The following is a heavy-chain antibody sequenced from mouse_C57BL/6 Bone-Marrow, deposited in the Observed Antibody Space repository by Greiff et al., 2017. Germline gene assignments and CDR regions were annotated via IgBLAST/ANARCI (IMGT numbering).Heavy chain of an antibody. CDR3: ARGVTTVVARYFDV. CDR2: IYPGDGDT. Sequence: VQLQQSGAELVKPGASVKISCKASGYAFSSYWMNWVKQRPGKGLEWIGQIYPGDGDTNYNGKFKGKATLTADKSSSTAYMQLSSLTSEDSAVYFWARGVTTVVARYFDVWGTGTTVTVSS. D-gene: IGHD1-1*01. J-gene: IGHJ1*03. V-gene: IGHV1-80*01. CDR1: GYAFSSYW.